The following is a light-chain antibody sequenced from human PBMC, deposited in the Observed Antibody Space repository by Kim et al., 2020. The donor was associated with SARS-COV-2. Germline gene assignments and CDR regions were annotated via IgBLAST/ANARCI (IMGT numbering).Light chain of an antibody. V-gene: IGKV4-1*01. CDR3: QQYYSTPLT. CDR2: WAS. Sequence: DIVMTQSPDSLAVSLGERATINCKSSQSVLYSFNNKNYLGWYQQKPGQAPKLLIYWASTRESGVPDRFSGSGSGTDFTLTISSLQAEDVAVYYCQQYYSTPLTFGGGTKVDIK. J-gene: IGKJ4*01. CDR1: QSVLYSFNNKNY.